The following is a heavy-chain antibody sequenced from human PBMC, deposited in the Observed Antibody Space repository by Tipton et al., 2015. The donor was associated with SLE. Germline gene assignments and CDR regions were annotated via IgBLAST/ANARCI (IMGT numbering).Heavy chain of an antibody. CDR1: GGSISSGGYY. Sequence: TLSLTCTVSGGSISSGGYYWSWIRLHPGKGLEWIGYIYYSGSTYYNPSLKSRVTISVDTSKNQFSLKLSSVTAADTAVYYCARSAVRGVIQYWGQGTLVTVSS. D-gene: IGHD3-10*01. CDR2: IYYSGST. CDR3: ARSAVRGVIQY. J-gene: IGHJ4*02. V-gene: IGHV4-31*03.